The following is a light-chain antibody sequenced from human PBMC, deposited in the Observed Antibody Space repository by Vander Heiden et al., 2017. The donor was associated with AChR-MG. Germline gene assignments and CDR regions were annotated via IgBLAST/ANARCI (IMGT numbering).Light chain of an antibody. CDR2: AAS. CDR1: QSISSY. J-gene: IGKJ2*01. Sequence: DIQMTQSPSSLSASVGDRVTITCRASQSISSYLNWYQQKPGKAPKLLIYAASSLQSGVPSRFSGSGSGTDFTLTIGSLQPEDFATYYCQQSYSTPGWTFGQGTKLEIK. V-gene: IGKV1-39*01. CDR3: QQSYSTPGWT.